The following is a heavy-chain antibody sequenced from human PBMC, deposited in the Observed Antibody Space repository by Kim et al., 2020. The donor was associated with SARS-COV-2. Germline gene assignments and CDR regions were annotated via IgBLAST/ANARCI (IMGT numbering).Heavy chain of an antibody. J-gene: IGHJ4*02. D-gene: IGHD2-15*01. CDR3: ARANCSGGNCSVDY. Sequence: NPSLKGRVTISVDTSKNQLSLKLSSVNAADTAVYYCARANCSGGNCSVDYWGQGTLVTVSS. V-gene: IGHV4-39*01.